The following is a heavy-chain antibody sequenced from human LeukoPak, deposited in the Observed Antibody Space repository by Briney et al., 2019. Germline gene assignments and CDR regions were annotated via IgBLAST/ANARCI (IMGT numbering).Heavy chain of an antibody. D-gene: IGHD3-10*02. CDR3: AELGITMIGGV. J-gene: IGHJ6*04. CDR1: GLTFSSYE. CDR2: ISSSGSTI. V-gene: IGHV3-48*03. Sequence: GGSLRLSCAASGLTFSSYEMNWVRQAPGKGLEWVSYISSSGSTIYYADSVKGRLTSSRDNAKNSLYLQMNSLRAEDTAVYYCAELGITMIGGVWGKGTTVTISS.